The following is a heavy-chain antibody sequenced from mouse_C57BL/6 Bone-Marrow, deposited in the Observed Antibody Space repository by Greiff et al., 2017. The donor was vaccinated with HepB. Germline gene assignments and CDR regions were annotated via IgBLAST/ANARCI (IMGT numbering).Heavy chain of an antibody. CDR1: GYTFTSYG. V-gene: IGHV1-81*01. CDR2: IYPRSGNT. CDR3: AKFLITTVVARAY. D-gene: IGHD1-1*01. Sequence: VQLQQSGAELARPGASVKLSCKASGYTFTSYGISWVKQRTGQGLEWIGEIYPRSGNTYYNEKFKGKATLTADKSSSTAYMELRSLTSEDSAVYFCAKFLITTVVARAYWGQGTLVTVSA. J-gene: IGHJ3*01.